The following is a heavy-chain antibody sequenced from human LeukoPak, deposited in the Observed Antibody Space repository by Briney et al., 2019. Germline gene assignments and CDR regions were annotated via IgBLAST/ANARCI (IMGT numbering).Heavy chain of an antibody. J-gene: IGHJ5*02. Sequence: SETLSLTCTVSGGSISSYYWSWIRQPAGKGLEWIGRIYTSGSTNYNPSLKSRVTMSVDTSKNQFSLKLSSVTAADTAVYYCAREPYSSGEDNWFDPWGQGTLVTVSS. V-gene: IGHV4-4*07. D-gene: IGHD3-22*01. CDR3: AREPYSSGEDNWFDP. CDR2: IYTSGST. CDR1: GGSISSYY.